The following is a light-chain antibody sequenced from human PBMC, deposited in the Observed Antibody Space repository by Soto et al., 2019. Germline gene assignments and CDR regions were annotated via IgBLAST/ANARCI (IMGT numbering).Light chain of an antibody. CDR2: GNN. V-gene: IGLV1-40*01. J-gene: IGLJ3*02. CDR1: NSNIGADYY. Sequence: QSVLTQPPSVSGAPGQRVTISCTGTNSNIGADYYVQWYQQHPGTAPKLLIYGNNNRPSGVSNRFSGSKSATSASLAITGLQPGDEDAYYCQSYDSNLVALVFGAGTKLTVL. CDR3: QSYDSNLVALV.